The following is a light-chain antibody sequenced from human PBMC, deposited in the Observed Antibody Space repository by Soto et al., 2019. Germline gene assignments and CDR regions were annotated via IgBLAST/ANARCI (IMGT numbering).Light chain of an antibody. CDR1: TGAVTSGHY. V-gene: IGLV7-43*01. CDR3: LLYYGGAQM. J-gene: IGLJ3*02. CDR2: STS. Sequence: QAVVTHAPSLTVSPGGTVTLTCASGTGAVTSGHYPNWVQQKPGQAPRALIHSTSTKHSWTPARFSGSLLGGKAALTLSGVQLEDEAEYYCLLYYGGAQMFGGGTKLTVL.